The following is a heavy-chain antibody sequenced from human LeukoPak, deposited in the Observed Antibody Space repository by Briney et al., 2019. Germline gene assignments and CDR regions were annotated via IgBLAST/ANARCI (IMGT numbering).Heavy chain of an antibody. V-gene: IGHV4-61*01. CDR2: VYYSGST. Sequence: SETLSLTCTVSGGSVSSGNHYWSWIRQPPGKGLEWFGYVYYSGSTEYNPSLKSRVTISADTSKNQFSLKLRSVTAADTAVYYCARDRIIVAAANRYYYYGMDVWGKGTTVTVSS. J-gene: IGHJ6*04. CDR1: GGSVSSGNHY. D-gene: IGHD2-2*01. CDR3: ARDRIIVAAANRYYYYGMDV.